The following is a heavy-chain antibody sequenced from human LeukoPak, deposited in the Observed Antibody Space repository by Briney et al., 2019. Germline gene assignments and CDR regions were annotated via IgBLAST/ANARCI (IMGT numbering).Heavy chain of an antibody. CDR2: ISAYNGNT. CDR1: GYTFTSYG. CDR3: ARDGTPLLWFGERKDY. J-gene: IGHJ4*02. V-gene: IGHV1-18*01. Sequence: GASVKVSCKASGYTFTSYGISWVRQAPGQGLEWMGWISAYNGNTNYAQKLQGRVTMTTDTSTSTAYMELRSLRSDDTAVYYCARDGTPLLWFGERKDYWGQGTLVTVSS. D-gene: IGHD3-10*01.